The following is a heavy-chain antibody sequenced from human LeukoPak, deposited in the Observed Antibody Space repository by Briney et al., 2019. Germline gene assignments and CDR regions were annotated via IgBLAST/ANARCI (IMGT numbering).Heavy chain of an antibody. CDR3: ARVGATSSNYFDY. Sequence: ASVKVSCKASGYTFTGYYMHWVRQAPGQGLEWMGWINPNSGGTNYAQKFQGRVTITADKSTSTAYMELSSLRSEDTAVYYCARVGATSSNYFDYWGQGTLVTVSS. V-gene: IGHV1-2*02. CDR2: INPNSGGT. CDR1: GYTFTGYY. J-gene: IGHJ4*02. D-gene: IGHD1-26*01.